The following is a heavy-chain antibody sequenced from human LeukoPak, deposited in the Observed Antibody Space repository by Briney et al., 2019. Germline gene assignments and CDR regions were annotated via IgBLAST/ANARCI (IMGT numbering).Heavy chain of an antibody. D-gene: IGHD5-12*01. V-gene: IGHV3-73*01. CDR1: GFTFCGSA. J-gene: IGHJ4*02. CDR3: TRREVRGYRGYEN. Sequence: GGALRLSCAASGFTFCGSATHWGRQAPRERLEGVGRIRRKTNSNATAYAAAVKGRVTISRAHSNNKASLQMQSLKPADTVVYYCTRREVRGYRGYENWGQGTLVTVSS. CDR2: IRRKTNSNAT.